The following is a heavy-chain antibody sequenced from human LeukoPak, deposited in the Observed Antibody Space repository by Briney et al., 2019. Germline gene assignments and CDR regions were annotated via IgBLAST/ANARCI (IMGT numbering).Heavy chain of an antibody. V-gene: IGHV4-34*01. J-gene: IGHJ4*02. CDR1: GDSLGGFY. CDR3: ARGTYGSSFFQY. D-gene: IGHD6-13*01. Sequence: PSETLSLTCGVQGDSLGGFYWSWIRQSPGKGLEWIGEIHHSGSGNRNPTLKSRITLSVDTSKNQLSLNLASVTAADTATYYCARGTYGSSFFQYWGQGILVSVSS. CDR2: IHHSGSG.